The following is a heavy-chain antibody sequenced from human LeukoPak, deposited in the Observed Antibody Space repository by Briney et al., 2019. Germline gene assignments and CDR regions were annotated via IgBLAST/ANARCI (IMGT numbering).Heavy chain of an antibody. CDR1: GFTFSTYA. V-gene: IGHV3-23*01. J-gene: IGHJ5*02. Sequence: GGSLRLSCAASGFTFSTYAMNWVRKAPGKGLEWISTISVSGGNTYHADAVKGRFTISRDNSKNTLYLQMNSLRAEDTAVYYCAIDYYDSSGYSPPPTNWFDPWGQGTLVTVSS. CDR3: AIDYYDSSGYSPPPTNWFDP. CDR2: ISVSGGNT. D-gene: IGHD3-22*01.